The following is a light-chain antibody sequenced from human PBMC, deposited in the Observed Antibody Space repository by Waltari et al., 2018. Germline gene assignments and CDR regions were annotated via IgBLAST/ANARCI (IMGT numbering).Light chain of an antibody. Sequence: DIQMTQSPSTLSASVGDRVTITCRASQSSTNWLAWYQQKPGKAPKLLIYKASNLESGVPSRFSGSGSGTEFTLTISSLHPDDFATYYCQQYDNYWTFGQGTKVEIK. CDR3: QQYDNYWT. J-gene: IGKJ1*01. CDR1: QSSTNW. V-gene: IGKV1-5*03. CDR2: KAS.